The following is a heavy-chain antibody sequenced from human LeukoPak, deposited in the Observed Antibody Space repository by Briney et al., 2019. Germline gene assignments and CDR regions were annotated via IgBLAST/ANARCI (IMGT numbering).Heavy chain of an antibody. Sequence: GGSLRLSCAASGFTFSSYRMNWVRQAPGKGLEWVSYISSSSSTIYYADSVKGRFTISRDNAKNSLYLQMNSLRPEDTAVYYCAKDIGDVGRRGYFDYWGQGTLVTVSS. CDR3: AKDIGDVGRRGYFDY. CDR1: GFTFSSYR. D-gene: IGHD1-1*01. V-gene: IGHV3-48*01. CDR2: ISSSSSTI. J-gene: IGHJ4*02.